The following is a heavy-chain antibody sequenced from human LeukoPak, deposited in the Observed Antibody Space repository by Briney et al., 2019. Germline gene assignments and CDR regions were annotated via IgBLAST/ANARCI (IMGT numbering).Heavy chain of an antibody. Sequence: GRSLRLSCAASGFTFSSYGMHWVRQAPGKGLEWVAVISYDGSNKYYADSVKGRFTISRDNSKNTLYLQMNSLRAEDTAVYYCAKDRVAAAGTFGYWGQGTLVTVSS. D-gene: IGHD6-13*01. CDR2: ISYDGSNK. CDR1: GFTFSSYG. V-gene: IGHV3-30*18. CDR3: AKDRVAAAGTFGY. J-gene: IGHJ4*02.